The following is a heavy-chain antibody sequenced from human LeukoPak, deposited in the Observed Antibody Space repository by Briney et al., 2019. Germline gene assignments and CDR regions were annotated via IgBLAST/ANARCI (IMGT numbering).Heavy chain of an antibody. CDR2: ISGSGGST. J-gene: IGHJ1*01. Sequence: GGSLRLSCAASGFTFSSYAMSWVRQAPGKGLEWVSAISGSGGSTYYADSVKGRFTISRDNSKNTLYLQMNSLRAEDTAVYSCATHGREPPDGGHQYFQHWGQGTLVTVSS. D-gene: IGHD1-14*01. CDR3: ATHGREPPDGGHQYFQH. CDR1: GFTFSSYA. V-gene: IGHV3-23*01.